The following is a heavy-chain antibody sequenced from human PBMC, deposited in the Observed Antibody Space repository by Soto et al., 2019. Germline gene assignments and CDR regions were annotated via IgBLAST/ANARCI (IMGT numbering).Heavy chain of an antibody. V-gene: IGHV1-69*13. CDR3: ARFDSSSWFMNWFDL. Sequence: SVKVSCKASGGTFSSYAISWVRQAPGQGLEWMGGIIPIFGTANYAQKFQGRVTITADESTSTAYMELSSLRSEDTAVYYCARFDSSSWFMNWFDLWGQGTLVTVSA. J-gene: IGHJ5*02. CDR2: IIPIFGTA. CDR1: GGTFSSYA. D-gene: IGHD6-13*01.